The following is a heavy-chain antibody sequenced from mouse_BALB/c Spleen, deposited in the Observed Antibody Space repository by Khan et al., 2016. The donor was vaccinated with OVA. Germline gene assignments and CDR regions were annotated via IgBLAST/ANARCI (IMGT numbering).Heavy chain of an antibody. CDR1: GYTFINYW. V-gene: IGHV1-7*01. D-gene: IGHD1-1*01. CDR3: ARRVLRWDFDY. Sequence: VQLVESGAELAKPGASVKMSCKASGYTFINYWMNWVKQRPGQGLEWIGYINPTTGYTEYNLKFKDKATLTADKSSSTAHMQLSSLTSEDSAVYYCARRVLRWDFDYWGQGTTLTVSS. J-gene: IGHJ2*01. CDR2: INPTTGYT.